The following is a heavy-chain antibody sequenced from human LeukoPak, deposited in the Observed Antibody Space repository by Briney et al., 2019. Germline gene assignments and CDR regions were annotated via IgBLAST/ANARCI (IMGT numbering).Heavy chain of an antibody. J-gene: IGHJ4*02. CDR2: IYYSGST. CDR1: GGSISSYY. CDR3: AGESYSNTWAYYNY. V-gene: IGHV4-59*08. Sequence: PSETLSLTCTVSGGSISSYYWSWIRQPPGKGLEWVGYIYYSGSTNYNPSLKSRVTISVDTSKNQFSLKLSSVTAADTAVYYCAGESYSNTWAYYNYWGQGTLVTASS. D-gene: IGHD6-13*01.